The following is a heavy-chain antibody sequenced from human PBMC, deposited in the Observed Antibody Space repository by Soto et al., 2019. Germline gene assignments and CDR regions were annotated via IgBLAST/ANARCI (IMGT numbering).Heavy chain of an antibody. CDR1: GGSISSGGYS. CDR2: IYHSGST. J-gene: IGHJ5*02. V-gene: IGHV4-30-2*01. Sequence: SETLSLTCAVSGGSISSGGYSWSWIRQPPGKGLEWIGYIYHSGSTYYNPSLKSRVTISVDRSKNQFSLKLSSVTAADTAVYYCARDGVYCSGGSCSNWFDPWGQGTLVTVSS. CDR3: ARDGVYCSGGSCSNWFDP. D-gene: IGHD2-15*01.